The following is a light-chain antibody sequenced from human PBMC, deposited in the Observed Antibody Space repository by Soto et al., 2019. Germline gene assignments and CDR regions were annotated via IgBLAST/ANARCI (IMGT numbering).Light chain of an antibody. Sequence: EIVLTQSPATLSLSPGERATLSCRASQSVSSYLAWYQQKPGQAPRLLIYDASNRATGIPARFSGSGSGTDFTHTISSLEPEDFAVYHCQHRSNCPPYTFGQGTKLEIK. CDR1: QSVSSY. CDR3: QHRSNCPPYT. CDR2: DAS. V-gene: IGKV3-11*01. J-gene: IGKJ2*01.